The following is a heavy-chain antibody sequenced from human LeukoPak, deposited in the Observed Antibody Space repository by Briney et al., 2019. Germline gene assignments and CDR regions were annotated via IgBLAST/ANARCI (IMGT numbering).Heavy chain of an antibody. CDR3: ARTVRGIVMPQNAFDI. V-gene: IGHV3-7*01. CDR2: IKEDGSVK. Sequence: GRSLRLSCSASGFTFTNYWMSWVRQAPGKGLEWVANIKEDGSVKYYVDSLKGRFTISRDNAENSLYLQMDSLRGEDTAVYYCARTVRGIVMPQNAFDIWGQGTMVTVSS. D-gene: IGHD1-26*01. CDR1: GFTFTNYW. J-gene: IGHJ3*02.